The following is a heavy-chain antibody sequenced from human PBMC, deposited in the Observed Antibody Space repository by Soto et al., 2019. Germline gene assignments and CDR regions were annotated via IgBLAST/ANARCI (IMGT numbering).Heavy chain of an antibody. J-gene: IGHJ4*02. D-gene: IGHD6-13*01. CDR2: ISAYNGNT. V-gene: IGHV1-18*04. Sequence: AASVKVSCKASGYTFTSYGISWVRQAPGQGLEWMGWISAYNGNTNYAQKLQGRVTMTTDTSTSTAYMELRSLRSDDTAVYYCARDFPAPAVAAAAHFDYWGPGTLVTSPQ. CDR3: ARDFPAPAVAAAAHFDY. CDR1: GYTFTSYG.